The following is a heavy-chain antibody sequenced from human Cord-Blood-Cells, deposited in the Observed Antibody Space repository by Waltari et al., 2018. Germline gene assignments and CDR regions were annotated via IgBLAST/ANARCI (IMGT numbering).Heavy chain of an antibody. V-gene: IGHV4-34*01. Sequence: QVRLQQWGAGLLKPSETLSLTCAVYGGSFSGYYWSWIRHPPGKGLEWIGEINHSGSTNYNPSLKSRVTISVDTSKNQFSLKLSSVTAADTAVYYCARGKEIFPDYWGQGTLVTVSS. CDR1: GGSFSGYY. CDR2: INHSGST. CDR3: ARGKEIFPDY. J-gene: IGHJ4*02. D-gene: IGHD3-9*01.